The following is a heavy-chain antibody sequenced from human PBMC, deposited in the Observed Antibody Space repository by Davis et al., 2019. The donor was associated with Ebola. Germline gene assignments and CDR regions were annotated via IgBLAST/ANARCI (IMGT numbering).Heavy chain of an antibody. D-gene: IGHD2-21*02. Sequence: MPSETLSLTCAVYGGSFSGYYWSWIRQPPGKGLEWIGEINHSGSTNYNPSLKSRVTISVDTSKNQFSLKLSSVTAADTAVYYCARGRVVTAIFDYWGQGTLVTVSS. CDR2: INHSGST. J-gene: IGHJ4*02. V-gene: IGHV4-34*01. CDR3: ARGRVVTAIFDY. CDR1: GGSFSGYY.